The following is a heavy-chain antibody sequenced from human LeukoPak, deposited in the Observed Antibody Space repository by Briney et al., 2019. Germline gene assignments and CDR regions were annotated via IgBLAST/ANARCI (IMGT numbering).Heavy chain of an antibody. CDR2: IYTSGST. J-gene: IGHJ6*03. CDR3: ARHPLVPAPMDV. CDR1: GVSISSYY. D-gene: IGHD2-2*01. Sequence: SSETLSLTCTVSGVSISSYYWSWIRQPPGKGLEWIGYIYTSGSTNYNPSLKSRVTISVDTSKNQFSLKLSSVTAADTAVYYCARHPLVPAPMDVWGKGTTVTVSS. V-gene: IGHV4-4*09.